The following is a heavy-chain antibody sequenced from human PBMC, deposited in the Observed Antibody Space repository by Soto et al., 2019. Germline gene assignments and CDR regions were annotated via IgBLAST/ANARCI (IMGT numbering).Heavy chain of an antibody. D-gene: IGHD6-25*01. V-gene: IGHV4-59*01. Sequence: QVQLQESGPGLVKPSETLSLTCTVSGGSISSYYWSWIRQPPGKGLEWIGYIYYSGSTNYNPSHKRRVTISVDTSKNQFSLKLSSVTAADTAVYYCARGGRNYYYYYGMDVWGKGTTVTVSS. J-gene: IGHJ6*04. CDR3: ARGGRNYYYYYGMDV. CDR1: GGSISSYY. CDR2: IYYSGST.